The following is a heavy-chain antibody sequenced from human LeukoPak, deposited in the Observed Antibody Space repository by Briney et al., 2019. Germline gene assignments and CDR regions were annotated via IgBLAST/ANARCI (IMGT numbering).Heavy chain of an antibody. Sequence: PSETLSLTCTVSGGSISSSSYYWGWIRQPPGKGLEWIGSIYYSGSTYYNPSLKSRVTISVDTSKNQFSLKLSSVTAADTAVYYCARGLGGSGVGATGDAFDIWGQGTMVTVSS. CDR2: IYYSGST. V-gene: IGHV4-39*07. J-gene: IGHJ3*02. CDR1: GGSISSSSYY. CDR3: ARGLGGSGVGATGDAFDI. D-gene: IGHD1-26*01.